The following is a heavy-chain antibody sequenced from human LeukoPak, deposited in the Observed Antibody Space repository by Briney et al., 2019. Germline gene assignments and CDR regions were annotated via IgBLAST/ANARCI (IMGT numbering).Heavy chain of an antibody. Sequence: GGSLRLSCAASGFTFSSYAMSWVRQAPRKGLEWVSAISGSGGSTYYADSVKGRFTISRDNSKNTLYLQMNSLRAEDTAVYYCAKDDIAYYYDSSGYLPKFDYWGQGTLVTVSS. CDR2: ISGSGGST. J-gene: IGHJ4*02. CDR1: GFTFSSYA. D-gene: IGHD3-22*01. V-gene: IGHV3-23*01. CDR3: AKDDIAYYYDSSGYLPKFDY.